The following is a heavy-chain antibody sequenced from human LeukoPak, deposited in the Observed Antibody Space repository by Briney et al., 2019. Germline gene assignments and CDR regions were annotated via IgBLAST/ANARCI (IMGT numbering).Heavy chain of an antibody. CDR1: GYSFSTYW. CDR2: IYPSDSDT. CDR3: ARRAAVAGPGIDY. J-gene: IGHJ4*02. V-gene: IGHV5-51*01. Sequence: GESLKISCKGSGYSFSTYWIGWVRQMPGKGLEWMGIIYPSDSDTRYSPSFQGQVTISADKSISTAYLQWSSLKASDTAIYYCARRAAVAGPGIDYWGQGTLVTVSS. D-gene: IGHD6-19*01.